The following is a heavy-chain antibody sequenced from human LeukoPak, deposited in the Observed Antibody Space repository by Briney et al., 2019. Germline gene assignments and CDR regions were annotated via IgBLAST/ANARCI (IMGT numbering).Heavy chain of an antibody. Sequence: ASVKVSCKASGGTFSSYAISWVRQAPGQGLEWMGGIIPIFGTANYAQKFQGRVTITTDGSTSTAYMELSSLRSEDTAVYYCARVNLPRGCSGGSCYSLYYYYYYMDVWGKGTTVTVSS. CDR2: IIPIFGTA. V-gene: IGHV1-69*05. J-gene: IGHJ6*03. CDR1: GGTFSSYA. CDR3: ARVNLPRGCSGGSCYSLYYYYYYMDV. D-gene: IGHD2-15*01.